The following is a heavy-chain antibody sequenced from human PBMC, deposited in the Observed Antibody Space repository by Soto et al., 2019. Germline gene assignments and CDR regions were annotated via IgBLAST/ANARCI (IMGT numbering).Heavy chain of an antibody. J-gene: IGHJ2*01. Sequence: QLQLQESGPGLVKPSETLSLTCTVSGGSISSSSYYWGWIRQPPGKGLEWIGSIYYSGSTYYNPSFKSRVTISVDTSKNQFSLKLSSVTAADTAVYYCARHRNDILTGYLIGGKSWYFDLWGRGTLVTVSS. CDR3: ARHRNDILTGYLIGGKSWYFDL. CDR2: IYYSGST. V-gene: IGHV4-39*01. CDR1: GGSISSSSYY. D-gene: IGHD3-9*01.